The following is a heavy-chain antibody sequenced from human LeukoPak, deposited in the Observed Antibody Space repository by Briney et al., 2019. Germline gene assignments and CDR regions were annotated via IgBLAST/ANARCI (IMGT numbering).Heavy chain of an antibody. Sequence: QAGGSLRLSCAASGFTFSSYEMNWVRQAPGKGLEWVSYISSSGSTIYYADSVKGRFTISRDNAKNSLYLQMNSLRAEDTAVYYCARAPRGRYSSGWYGNWGQGTLVTVSS. CDR2: ISSSGSTI. CDR1: GFTFSSYE. J-gene: IGHJ4*02. V-gene: IGHV3-48*03. D-gene: IGHD6-19*01. CDR3: ARAPRGRYSSGWYGN.